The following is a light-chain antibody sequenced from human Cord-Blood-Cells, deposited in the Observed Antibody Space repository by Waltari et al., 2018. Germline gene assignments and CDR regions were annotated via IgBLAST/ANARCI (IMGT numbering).Light chain of an antibody. Sequence: QAGLTQPPSVSKGLRQTATLTCTGNSNNVGNQGAPWLQQHQGHPPKPQSYSNNNRPSGISERLSASRSENAASLTITGLQPEDEADYYCSACDSSLSAWVCGGGTKLTVL. CDR3: SACDSSLSAWV. CDR1: SNNVGNQG. J-gene: IGLJ3*02. CDR2: SNN. V-gene: IGLV10-54*01.